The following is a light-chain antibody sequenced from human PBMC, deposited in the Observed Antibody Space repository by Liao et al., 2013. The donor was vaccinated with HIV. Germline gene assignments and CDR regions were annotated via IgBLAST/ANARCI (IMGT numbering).Light chain of an antibody. CDR2: QDS. CDR1: KLGDKY. V-gene: IGLV3-1*01. Sequence: SYELTQPPSVSVSPGQTASIXCSGDKLGDKYACWYQQKPGQSPVLVIYQDSKRPSGIPERFSGSNSGNTATLTISGTQAMDAADYYCQAWDRDTVVFGPGTHVSVL. CDR3: QAWDRDTVV. J-gene: IGLJ1*01.